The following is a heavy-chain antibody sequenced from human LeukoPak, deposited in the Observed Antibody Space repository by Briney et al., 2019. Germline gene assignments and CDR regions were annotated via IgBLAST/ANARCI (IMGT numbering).Heavy chain of an antibody. CDR1: GFTFDDYA. CDR3: AKDFNYDSSGPLDY. V-gene: IGHV3-9*01. D-gene: IGHD3-22*01. Sequence: GGSLRLSCAASGFTFDDYAMHWVRHAPGKGLEWVSGISWNSGTIGYADSVKGRFTISRDNAKNSLYLQVNSLRAEDTALYYCAKDFNYDSSGPLDYWGQGTLVTVSS. CDR2: ISWNSGTI. J-gene: IGHJ4*02.